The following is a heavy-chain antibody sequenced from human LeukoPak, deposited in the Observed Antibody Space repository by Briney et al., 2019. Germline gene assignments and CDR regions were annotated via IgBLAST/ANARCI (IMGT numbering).Heavy chain of an antibody. V-gene: IGHV3-7*02. J-gene: IGHJ4*02. D-gene: IGHD3-10*01. CDR3: ARGYYYGSGSYFDY. CDR1: GFTFSSYW. CDR2: IKQDGSER. Sequence: GGSLRLSCAASGFTFSSYWMNWVRQAPGKGLEWVANIKQDGSERYYVDSVKGRFTISRDNAKNSLYLQMNSLRAEDTAVYYCARGYYYGSGSYFDYWGQGTLVTVSS.